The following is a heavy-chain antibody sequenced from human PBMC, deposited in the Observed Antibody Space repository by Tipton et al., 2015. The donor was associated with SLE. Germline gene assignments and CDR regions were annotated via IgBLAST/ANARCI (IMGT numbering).Heavy chain of an antibody. D-gene: IGHD3-16*01. V-gene: IGHV4-39*01. CDR1: GDSITSSTYY. J-gene: IGHJ4*02. CDR3: ARHGGPYGGNFDY. Sequence: TLSLTCSVSGDSITSSTYYWAWIRQTPGKGLDWIGTMHSSGTTFYNPSLKSRVTTSVDTSKNQLSLRLGSVTAADTAVYYCARHGGPYGGNFDYWGQGTLVTISS. CDR2: MHSSGTT.